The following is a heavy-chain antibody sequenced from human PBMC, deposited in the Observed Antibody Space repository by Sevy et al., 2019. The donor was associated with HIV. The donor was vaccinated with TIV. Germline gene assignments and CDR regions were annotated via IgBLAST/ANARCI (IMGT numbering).Heavy chain of an antibody. Sequence: QLGGSLRLSCAASGFTFSNYGMNWVRQAPGVGLEWVATIGGDGDITHYADSVKGRFTISRDNFKNTLHLQLNNLRGDDTAIYFCAKVLSFSPRSIPAAVLDYWGRGTLVTVSS. J-gene: IGHJ4*02. CDR3: AKVLSFSPRSIPAAVLDY. CDR1: GFTFSNYG. D-gene: IGHD2-2*01. V-gene: IGHV3-23*01. CDR2: IGGDGDIT.